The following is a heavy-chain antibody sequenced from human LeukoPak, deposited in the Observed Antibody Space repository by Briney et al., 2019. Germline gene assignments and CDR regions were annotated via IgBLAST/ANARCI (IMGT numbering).Heavy chain of an antibody. Sequence: NSSETLSLTCTVSGGSISSSSYYWGWIRQPPGKGLEWIGSIYYSGRTQYNPSLKSRVTISVDTSKNQFSLKLSSVTAADTAVYYCARGRKYSSGWYYFDYWGQGTLVTASS. CDR1: GGSISSSSYY. CDR2: IYYSGRT. J-gene: IGHJ4*02. D-gene: IGHD6-19*01. V-gene: IGHV4-39*07. CDR3: ARGRKYSSGWYYFDY.